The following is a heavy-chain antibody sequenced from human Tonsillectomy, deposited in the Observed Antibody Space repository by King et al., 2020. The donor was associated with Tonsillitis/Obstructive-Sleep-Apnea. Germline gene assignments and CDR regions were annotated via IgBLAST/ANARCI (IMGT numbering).Heavy chain of an antibody. J-gene: IGHJ4*02. CDR2: ISSSSSYT. CDR1: GFTFSDYY. V-gene: IGHV3-11*06. Sequence: VQLVESGGRLVKPGGSLRLSCAASGFTFSDYYMSWIRQAPGKGLEWVSYISSSSSYTNYADSVKGRFTISRDNAKNSLYLQMNSLRAEDTAVYYCARDQVATQDDPLDYWGQGTLVTVSS. D-gene: IGHD5-12*01. CDR3: ARDQVATQDDPLDY.